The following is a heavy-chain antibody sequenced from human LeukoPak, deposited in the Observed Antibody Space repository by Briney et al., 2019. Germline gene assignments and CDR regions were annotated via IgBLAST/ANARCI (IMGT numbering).Heavy chain of an antibody. CDR2: ISSDGSNK. Sequence: GGSRRLSCAASGFTFTSYAMHWVRQAPGKGLEWVAVISSDGSNKYYADSVKGRFTISRDNSKNTLYLRMNSLRAEDTAVYYCARDKYSSGWYGGCDYWGQGTLVTVSS. V-gene: IGHV3-30*04. D-gene: IGHD6-19*01. CDR3: ARDKYSSGWYGGCDY. CDR1: GFTFTSYA. J-gene: IGHJ4*02.